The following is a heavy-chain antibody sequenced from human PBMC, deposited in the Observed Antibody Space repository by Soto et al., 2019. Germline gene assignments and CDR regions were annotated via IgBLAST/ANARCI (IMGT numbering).Heavy chain of an antibody. V-gene: IGHV4-30-2*06. D-gene: IGHD2-21*01. CDR3: ARGGDHQSFDL. Sequence: PLETLSLTRSDPGAEMTHRWYSWSWFRQSTEKGLHWLGYIGHLEPSYSNPTYKRPISLSIYRTRNQFSLSMSSMTAADKSVYYCARGGDHQSFDLWGPGIQVTVSS. CDR2: IGHLEPS. J-gene: IGHJ4*02. CDR1: GAEMTHRWYS.